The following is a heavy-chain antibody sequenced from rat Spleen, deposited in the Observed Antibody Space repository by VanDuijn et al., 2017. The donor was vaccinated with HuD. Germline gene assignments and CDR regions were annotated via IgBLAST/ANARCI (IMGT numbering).Heavy chain of an antibody. V-gene: IGHV3-3*01. CDR1: AYSITSSYR. D-gene: IGHD1-2*01. CDR2: INGAGST. J-gene: IGHJ2*01. CDR3: ASLYSSYSLYYFDY. Sequence: EVQLQESGPGLVKPSQSLSLTCSVTAYSITSSYRWNWIRKFPGNKLEWMGYINGAGSTNYNPSLKSRISITRDTSKNQFFLQVNSVTTEDTATYYCASLYSSYSLYYFDYWGQGVMVTVSS.